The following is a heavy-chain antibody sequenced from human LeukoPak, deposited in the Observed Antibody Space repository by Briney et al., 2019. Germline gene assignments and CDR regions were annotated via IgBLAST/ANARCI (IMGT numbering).Heavy chain of an antibody. CDR3: ARAFRHYYGSGSFYKNYYMDV. CDR2: INHSGST. Sequence: PSETLSLTCTVSGGSISSYYWSWIRQPPGKGLEWIGEINHSGSTNYNPSLKSRVTISIDTSKNHFSLKLSSVTAADTAVYYCARAFRHYYGSGSFYKNYYMDVWGKGTTFTVSS. V-gene: IGHV4-34*01. J-gene: IGHJ6*03. D-gene: IGHD3-10*01. CDR1: GGSISSYY.